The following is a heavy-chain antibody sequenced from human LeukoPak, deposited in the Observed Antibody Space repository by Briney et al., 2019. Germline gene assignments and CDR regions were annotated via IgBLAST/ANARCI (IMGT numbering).Heavy chain of an antibody. CDR2: IIPIFGTA. V-gene: IGHV1-69*13. CDR1: GGTFSSYA. J-gene: IGHJ5*02. CDR3: ARDRRRIGWFDP. Sequence: GASVKVSCKASGGTFSSYAISWVRQAPGQGLEWMGGIIPIFGTANYAQKFQGRVTITADESTSTAYMELSRLRSDDTAVYYCARDRRRIGWFDPWGQGTLVTVSS. D-gene: IGHD2/OR15-2a*01.